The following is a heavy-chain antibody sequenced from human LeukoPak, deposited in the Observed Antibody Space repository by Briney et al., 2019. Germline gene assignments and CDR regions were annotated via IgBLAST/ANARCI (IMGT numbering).Heavy chain of an antibody. J-gene: IGHJ4*02. CDR1: GYSISSGYY. CDR3: ARLGYSSGWYDRQWFDY. D-gene: IGHD6-19*01. Sequence: PSETLSLTCTVSGYSISSGYYWGWIRQPPGKGLEWIGSIYHSGSTYYNPSLKSRVTISVDTSKNQFSLKLSSVTAADTAVYYCARLGYSSGWYDRQWFDYWGQGTLVTVSS. CDR2: IYHSGST. V-gene: IGHV4-38-2*02.